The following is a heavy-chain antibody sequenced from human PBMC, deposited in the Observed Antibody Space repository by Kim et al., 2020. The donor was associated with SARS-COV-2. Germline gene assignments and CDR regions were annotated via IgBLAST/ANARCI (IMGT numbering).Heavy chain of an antibody. Sequence: ASVKVSCKASGYTFTSYYMHWVRQAPGQGLEWMGIINPSGGSTSYAQKFQGRVTMTRDTSTSTVYMELSSLRSEDTAVYYCAREDLIVVVPAAPGTRSVDTAMGHFDDWGQGTLVTVSS. J-gene: IGHJ4*02. V-gene: IGHV1-46*01. D-gene: IGHD2-2*01. CDR2: INPSGGST. CDR1: GYTFTSYY. CDR3: AREDLIVVVPAAPGTRSVDTAMGHFDD.